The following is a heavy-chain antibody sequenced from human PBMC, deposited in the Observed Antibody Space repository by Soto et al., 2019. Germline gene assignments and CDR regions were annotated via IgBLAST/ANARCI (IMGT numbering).Heavy chain of an antibody. Sequence: GGSLRLSCAASGFTFSSYEMHWVRQTPGKGLEWVAIISYDGSNKYYADSVKGRFTFSRDNSKNMLYLQMNSLRAEDAAVYYCVRRSTLSYHGMDVWGQGTTVTVSS. CDR3: VRRSTLSYHGMDV. V-gene: IGHV3-30-3*01. CDR2: ISYDGSNK. CDR1: GFTFSSYE. J-gene: IGHJ6*02.